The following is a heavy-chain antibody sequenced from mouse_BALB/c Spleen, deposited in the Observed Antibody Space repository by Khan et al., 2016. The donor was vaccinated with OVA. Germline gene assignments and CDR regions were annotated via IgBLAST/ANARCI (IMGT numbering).Heavy chain of an antibody. CDR3: AIEEALYPFAH. Sequence: QVQLKESGAELVRPGASVKLSCKTSGYTFTSYWIHWVKQRSGQGLEWIASINPGTDNTYYNEKFKDKATLTADKSSSTTYMQLSSLKSEDSAVYLCAIEEALYPFAHWGQGTPLTVSS. V-gene: IGHV1-76*01. D-gene: IGHD3-2*02. CDR1: GYTFTSYW. CDR2: INPGTDNT. J-gene: IGHJ2*01.